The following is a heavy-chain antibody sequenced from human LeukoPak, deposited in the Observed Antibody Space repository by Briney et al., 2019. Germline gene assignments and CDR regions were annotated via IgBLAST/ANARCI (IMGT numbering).Heavy chain of an antibody. J-gene: IGHJ3*02. Sequence: GGSLRLSCAASGFSFSTYAMHWVRQAPGKGLDWVAMWSDASNQYYADSVKGRFTISRDNSKNTLYLQMNSLRAEDTAVYYCAKTRLGYCSSTSCYTEAFDIWGQGTMVTVSS. D-gene: IGHD2-2*02. CDR2: WSDASNQ. V-gene: IGHV3-30*02. CDR3: AKTRLGYCSSTSCYTEAFDI. CDR1: GFSFSTYA.